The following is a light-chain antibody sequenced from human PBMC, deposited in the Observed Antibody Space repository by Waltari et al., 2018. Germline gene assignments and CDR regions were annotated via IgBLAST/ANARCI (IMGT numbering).Light chain of an antibody. J-gene: IGLJ3*02. CDR3: CSYTRSSSTRYWV. CDR2: DVS. Sequence: QTALTQPASVSGSPGQSITISCTGTTGDVGDYVSWYHQLPGKPPTLLIYDVSNRPSGVSNRFSGSKSGNAASLTISGLQAEDGADYYCCSYTRSSSTRYWVFGGGTTLTVL. V-gene: IGLV2-14*03. CDR1: TGDVGDY.